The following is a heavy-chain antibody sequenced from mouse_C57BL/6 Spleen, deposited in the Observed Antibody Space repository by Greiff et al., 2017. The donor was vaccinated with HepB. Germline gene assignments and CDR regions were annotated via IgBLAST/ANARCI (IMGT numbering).Heavy chain of an antibody. Sequence: QVQLQQPGAELVKPGASVKLSCKASGYTFTSYWMQWVKQRPGQGLEWIGQIDPSDSYTNYNQKFKGKATLTADTSSSTAYMQLSSLTSEDSAVYFCARDTGQLRPAFDYWGQGTLVTVSA. CDR1: GYTFTSYW. V-gene: IGHV1-50*01. CDR2: IDPSDSYT. D-gene: IGHD3-1*01. CDR3: ARDTGQLRPAFDY. J-gene: IGHJ3*01.